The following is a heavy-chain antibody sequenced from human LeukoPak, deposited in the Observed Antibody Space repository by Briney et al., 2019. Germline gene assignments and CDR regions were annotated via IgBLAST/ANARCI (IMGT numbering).Heavy chain of an antibody. Sequence: GGSLRLSCAASGFTFSSYSMNWVRQAPGKGLEWVSYISSSSSTIYYADSVKGRFTVSRDNAKNSLYLQMNSLRAEDTAVYYCARWPRYCSGGSCYHYYYGMDVWGQGTTVTVSS. CDR1: GFTFSSYS. CDR2: ISSSSSTI. D-gene: IGHD2-15*01. CDR3: ARWPRYCSGGSCYHYYYGMDV. V-gene: IGHV3-48*01. J-gene: IGHJ6*02.